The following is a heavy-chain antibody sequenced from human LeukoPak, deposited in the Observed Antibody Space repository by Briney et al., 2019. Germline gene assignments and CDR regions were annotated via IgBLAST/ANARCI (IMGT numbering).Heavy chain of an antibody. CDR2: ISGSGGST. Sequence: GGSLRLSCAASGFTFSSYAMSWVRQAPGKGLEWVSAISGSGGSTYYADSVKGRFTISGDNSKNTLYLQMNSLRAEDTAVYYCAKLPDYYGQNWFDPWGQGTLVIVSS. J-gene: IGHJ5*02. CDR3: AKLPDYYGQNWFDP. CDR1: GFTFSSYA. V-gene: IGHV3-23*01. D-gene: IGHD3-16*01.